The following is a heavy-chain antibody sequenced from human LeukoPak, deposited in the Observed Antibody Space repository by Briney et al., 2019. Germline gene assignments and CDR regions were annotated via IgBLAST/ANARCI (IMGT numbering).Heavy chain of an antibody. D-gene: IGHD4-17*01. CDR1: GFTFSNAW. Sequence: GGSLRLSCAASGFTFSNAWMNWVRQAPGKGLEWVANIKQDGSEKYYVDSVKGRFTISRDNAKNSLYLQMNSLRAEDTAIYYCAREADGDYLPDYFDYWGQGTLVTVSS. V-gene: IGHV3-7*03. CDR3: AREADGDYLPDYFDY. J-gene: IGHJ4*02. CDR2: IKQDGSEK.